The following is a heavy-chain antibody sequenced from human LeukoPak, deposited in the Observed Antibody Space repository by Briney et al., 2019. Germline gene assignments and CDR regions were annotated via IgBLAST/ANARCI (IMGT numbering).Heavy chain of an antibody. Sequence: GGSLRLSCAASGFTFSSYAMSWVRQAPGKGLEWVSAISGSGGSTYYADSVKGRFTISRDNSKNTLYLQMNSLRAEDTAVYYCAKPFNYCSSTSCYGGAFDIWGQGTMVTVSS. CDR2: ISGSGGST. V-gene: IGHV3-23*01. CDR1: GFTFSSYA. D-gene: IGHD2-2*01. CDR3: AKPFNYCSSTSCYGGAFDI. J-gene: IGHJ3*02.